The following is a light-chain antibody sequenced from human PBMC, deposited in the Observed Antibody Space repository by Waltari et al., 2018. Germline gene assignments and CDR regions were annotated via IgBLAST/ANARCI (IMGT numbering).Light chain of an antibody. CDR1: SSNIGAGYD. Sequence: QSVLTQPPSVSGAPGQRVTISCTGSSSNIGAGYDVHWSQQLPGTAPKLLIYGNSNRPSGVPDRFSGSKSGTSASLAITGLQAEDEADYYCQSYDSSLSGVVFGGGTKLTVL. J-gene: IGLJ2*01. CDR2: GNS. CDR3: QSYDSSLSGVV. V-gene: IGLV1-40*01.